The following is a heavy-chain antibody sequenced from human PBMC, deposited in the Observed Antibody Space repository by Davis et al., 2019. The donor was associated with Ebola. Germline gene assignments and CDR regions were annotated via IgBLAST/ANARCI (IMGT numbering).Heavy chain of an antibody. D-gene: IGHD2-2*01. J-gene: IGHJ4*02. V-gene: IGHV1-2*04. CDR1: GYMFTGYY. CDR3: ARLGDIVVVPAVPDY. Sequence: ASVKVSCKASGYMFTGYYMHWVRQAPGQGLEWMGWINPNSGGTNYAQKFQGWVTMTRDTSISTAYLQWSSLKASDTAMYYCARLGDIVVVPAVPDYWGQGTLVTVSS. CDR2: INPNSGGT.